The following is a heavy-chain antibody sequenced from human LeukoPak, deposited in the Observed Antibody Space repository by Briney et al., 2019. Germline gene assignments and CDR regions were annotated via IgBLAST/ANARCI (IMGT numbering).Heavy chain of an antibody. CDR2: IFYSGST. Sequence: PSETLSLTCTVSGGSISTSNYYWGWIRQPPGKGLEWIGNIFYSGSTYYNPSLKSRVSISVDTSNNQFSLKLNSVTAADTAVYYCARHWSYWGQGTLVTVSS. J-gene: IGHJ4*02. CDR1: GGSISTSNYY. V-gene: IGHV4-39*01. CDR3: ARHWSY.